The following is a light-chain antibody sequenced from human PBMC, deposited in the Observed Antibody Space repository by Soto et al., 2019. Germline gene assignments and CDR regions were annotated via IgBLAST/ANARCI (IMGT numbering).Light chain of an antibody. CDR2: DVS. CDR1: TSDIGSYNY. CDR3: SSYTSISTWV. V-gene: IGLV2-14*01. Sequence: QSVLTQPASVSRSPGQSITISCTGTTSDIGSYNYVSWYRQHPGKAPKLMIYDVSNRPSGVSNRFSGSKSGNTASLTISGLQAEDEGDYYCSSYTSISTWVFGGGTKLTVL. J-gene: IGLJ3*02.